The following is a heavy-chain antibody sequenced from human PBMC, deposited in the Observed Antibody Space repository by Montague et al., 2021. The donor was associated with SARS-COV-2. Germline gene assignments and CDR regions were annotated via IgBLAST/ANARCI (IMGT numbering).Heavy chain of an antibody. D-gene: IGHD3-10*01. Sequence: SETLSLTCSVSGDSFTNHYWSWIRQPAGKGLEWIGRMHFTGKTNYSPFFSSRLTMSADTSKNQFSLKLTSVTAADTAIYFCARDRFDFGAGRQGTIDFWGQGTLVTVSS. V-gene: IGHV4-4*07. CDR1: GDSFTNHY. CDR3: ARDRFDFGAGRQGTIDF. J-gene: IGHJ4*02. CDR2: MHFTGKT.